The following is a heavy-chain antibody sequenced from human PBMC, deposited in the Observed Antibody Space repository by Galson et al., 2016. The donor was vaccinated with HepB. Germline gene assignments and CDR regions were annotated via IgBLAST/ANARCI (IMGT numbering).Heavy chain of an antibody. CDR3: ARVSAAPNYGASRRGYDYYGLDV. CDR2: IKKDGSEK. Sequence: SLRLSCATSGFTFYEYWMTWVRQAPGKGLEWVANIKKDGSEKFYLDSVKGRFTVSRDDAEKSVYLQLDSLRVEDTGVYYCARVSAAPNYGASRRGYDYYGLDVWGQGTTVTVSS. V-gene: IGHV3-7*03. D-gene: IGHD3-22*01. J-gene: IGHJ6*02. CDR1: GFTFYEYW.